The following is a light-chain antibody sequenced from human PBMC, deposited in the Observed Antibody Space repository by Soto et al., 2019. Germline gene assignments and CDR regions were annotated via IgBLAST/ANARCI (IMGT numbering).Light chain of an antibody. V-gene: IGKV1D-12*01. CDR3: QQLDSFPLT. CDR1: QGISRW. CDR2: AAS. J-gene: IGKJ5*01. Sequence: DSPMTQSPSSVSASVGDRVTITCRASQGISRWLAWYQKKPGRAPKLLIYAASSLQSGVPVRFSGSGSGTDFTLSISSLEPEDVATYFCQQLDSFPLTFGQGTRLEI.